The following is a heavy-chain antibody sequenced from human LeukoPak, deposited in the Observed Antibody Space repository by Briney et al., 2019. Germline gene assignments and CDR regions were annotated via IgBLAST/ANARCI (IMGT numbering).Heavy chain of an antibody. D-gene: IGHD5-12*01. V-gene: IGHV3-30*03. CDR2: ISYDGSNK. CDR1: GFTFSSYG. J-gene: IGHJ6*03. Sequence: GGSLRLSCAASGFTFSSYGMHWVRQAPGKGLEWVAVISYDGSNKYYADSVKGRFTISRDNSKNTLYLQMNSLRAEDTAVYYCARDSVATIYYYYYMDVWGKGTTVTISS. CDR3: ARDSVATIYYYYYMDV.